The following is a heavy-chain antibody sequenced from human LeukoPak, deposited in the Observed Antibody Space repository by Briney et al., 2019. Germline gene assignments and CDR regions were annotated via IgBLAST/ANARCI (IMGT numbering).Heavy chain of an antibody. CDR1: GFTFSSYS. Sequence: GGSLRLSCAASGFTFSSYSMNWVRQAPGKGLEWVSSISSSSSYIYYADSVKGRFTISRDNAKKSLFLEMNSLRGEDTAVYYCVRGYSNYGYAFDMWGQGTMVTVSS. J-gene: IGHJ3*02. D-gene: IGHD4-11*01. CDR3: VRGYSNYGYAFDM. CDR2: ISSSSSYI. V-gene: IGHV3-21*01.